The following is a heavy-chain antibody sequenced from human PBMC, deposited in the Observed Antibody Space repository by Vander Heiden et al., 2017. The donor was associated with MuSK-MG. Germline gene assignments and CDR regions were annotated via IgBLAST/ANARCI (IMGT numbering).Heavy chain of an antibody. J-gene: IGHJ4*02. CDR1: GFTFSKYW. Sequence: EVQLVESGGGLVQPGGSLRLSCVASGFTFSKYWMNWVRQAPGKGLEWVANIKPDGSEKYYVDSVKGRFTVSRDNAKNSLYLQMNSLRAEDTAVYYCARDPLYSGSYGDYWGQGTLVTVSS. D-gene: IGHD1-26*01. CDR2: IKPDGSEK. V-gene: IGHV3-7*01. CDR3: ARDPLYSGSYGDY.